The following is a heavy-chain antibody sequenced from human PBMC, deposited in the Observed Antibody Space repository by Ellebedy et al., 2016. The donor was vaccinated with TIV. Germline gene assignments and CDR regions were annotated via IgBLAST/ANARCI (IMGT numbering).Heavy chain of an antibody. J-gene: IGHJ4*02. V-gene: IGHV1-8*02. D-gene: IGHD3-22*01. CDR1: GYTFTIYY. CDR2: MNPNSGNT. CDR3: ARASYDSSGTVNDY. Sequence: ASVKVSCKASGYTFTIYYVHWVRQATGQGIEWMGWMNPNSGNTGYEQKFRGRVTMTRNTSISTAYMELNSLRSEDTAVYYCARASYDSSGTVNDYWGQGTLVTVSS.